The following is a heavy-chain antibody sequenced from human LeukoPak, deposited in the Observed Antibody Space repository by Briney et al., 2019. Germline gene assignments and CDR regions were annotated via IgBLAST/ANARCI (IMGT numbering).Heavy chain of an antibody. CDR3: AREENTGIRFLEWLLYGVLDY. Sequence: ASVKVSCKASGYTFTGYYMHWVRQAPGQGLEWMGRINPNSGGTNYAQKFQGRVTMTRDTSISTAYMELSRLRSDDTAVYYCAREENTGIRFLEWLLYGVLDYWGQGTLVTVSS. J-gene: IGHJ4*02. D-gene: IGHD3-3*01. CDR2: INPNSGGT. V-gene: IGHV1-2*06. CDR1: GYTFTGYY.